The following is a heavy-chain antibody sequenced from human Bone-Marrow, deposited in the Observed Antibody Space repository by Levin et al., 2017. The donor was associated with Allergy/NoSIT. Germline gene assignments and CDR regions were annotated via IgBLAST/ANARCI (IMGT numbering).Heavy chain of an antibody. J-gene: IGHJ2*01. CDR1: GFTFSSYS. CDR3: ARGVAWGCWYFDL. CDR2: FSSTSSTTI. Sequence: GGSLRLSCAASGFTFSSYSMNWVRQAPGKGLEWVSYFSSTSSTTIYYADSVRGRFTISRDNAKNSLYLQMNSLRDEDTAVYYCARGVAWGCWYFDLWGRGTLVTVSS. V-gene: IGHV3-48*02. D-gene: IGHD7-27*01.